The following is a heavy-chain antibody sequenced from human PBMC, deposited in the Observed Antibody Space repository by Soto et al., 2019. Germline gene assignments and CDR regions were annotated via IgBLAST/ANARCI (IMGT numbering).Heavy chain of an antibody. Sequence: SETLSLTCAVYGGSISGYYWSWIRQPPGKGLEWIGEINHSGSTNYNPSLKSRVTISVDTSKNQFSLKLTSVTAADTAVYYCARDKITGLFDYWGQGTLVTVSS. V-gene: IGHV4-34*01. D-gene: IGHD2-8*02. CDR1: GGSISGYY. CDR2: INHSGST. J-gene: IGHJ4*02. CDR3: ARDKITGLFDY.